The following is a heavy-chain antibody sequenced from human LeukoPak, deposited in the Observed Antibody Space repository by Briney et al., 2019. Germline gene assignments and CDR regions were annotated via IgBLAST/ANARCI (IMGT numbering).Heavy chain of an antibody. J-gene: IGHJ4*02. CDR3: AVAAAGLFDY. V-gene: IGHV4-30-2*01. Sequence: SETLSLTCTVSGGSISSGGYYWSWIRQPPGKGLEWIGYIYHSGSTYYNPSLKSRVTISVDRSKNQFSLKLSSVTAADTAVYYCAVAAAGLFDYWDQGTLVTVSS. CDR2: IYHSGST. D-gene: IGHD6-13*01. CDR1: GGSISSGGYY.